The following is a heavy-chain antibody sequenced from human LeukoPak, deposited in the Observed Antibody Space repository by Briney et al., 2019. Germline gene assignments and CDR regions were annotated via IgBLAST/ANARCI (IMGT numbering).Heavy chain of an antibody. CDR2: IYSGGST. CDR1: GFTVSTYY. J-gene: IGHJ4*02. D-gene: IGHD2-2*01. CDR3: ARGLGYCSYTTSLLPFDY. Sequence: GGSLRLAWAAPGFTVSTYYMTRVRQAPGKGLECVSVIYSGGSTYYADSVKGRFTVSRDNSKNTLYLQMNSLRAEDTAMYYCARGLGYCSYTTSLLPFDYWGQGTLVTVSS. V-gene: IGHV3-53*01.